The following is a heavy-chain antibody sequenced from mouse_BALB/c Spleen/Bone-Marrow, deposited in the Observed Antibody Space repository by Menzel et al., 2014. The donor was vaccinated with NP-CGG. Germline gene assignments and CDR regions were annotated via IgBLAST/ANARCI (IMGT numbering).Heavy chain of an antibody. CDR1: GYSFTSYW. CDR2: IYPGEGDT. V-gene: IGHV1-87*01. Sequence: QVQLQQSGAELARPGASVKLSCTASGYSFTSYWLQWVKQSPGQGLEWVWSIYPGEGDTRKNQKVKGKATLTADKSSSTAYMQVSSLASEDSAVYYCAREFGMDYWGQGTSVTVSS. CDR3: AREFGMDY. J-gene: IGHJ4*01.